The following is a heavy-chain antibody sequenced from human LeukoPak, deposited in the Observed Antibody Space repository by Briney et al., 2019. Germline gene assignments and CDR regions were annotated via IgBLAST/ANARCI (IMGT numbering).Heavy chain of an antibody. D-gene: IGHD2-2*01. J-gene: IGHJ5*02. CDR3: ARGGIVVVPAAHNWFDP. Sequence: ASVKVSCKASGGTFSSYAISWVRQAPGQGLEWMGWINPNSGGTNYAQKFQGWVTMTRDTSISTAYMELSRLRSDDTAVYYCARGGIVVVPAAHNWFDPWGQGTLVTVSS. CDR1: GGTFSSYA. CDR2: INPNSGGT. V-gene: IGHV1-2*04.